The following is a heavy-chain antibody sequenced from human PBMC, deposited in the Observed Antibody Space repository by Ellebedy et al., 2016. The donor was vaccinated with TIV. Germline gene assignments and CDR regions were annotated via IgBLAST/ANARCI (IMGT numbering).Heavy chain of an antibody. Sequence: SETLSLXXTVSGASISSNHWCSLLRQPPGKGLEWIGEINHSGHTNYNSSLKSRVTISIDRSKNQFSLNLSSVTAADTAVYYCARDRRTGPSSPPDGIDTWGQGTMVTVSS. CDR3: ARDRRTGPSSPPDGIDT. J-gene: IGHJ3*02. V-gene: IGHV4-4*02. D-gene: IGHD1-1*01. CDR1: GASISSNHW. CDR2: INHSGHT.